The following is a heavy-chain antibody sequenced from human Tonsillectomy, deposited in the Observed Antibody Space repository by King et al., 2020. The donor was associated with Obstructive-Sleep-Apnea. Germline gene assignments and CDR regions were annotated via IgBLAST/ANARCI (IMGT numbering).Heavy chain of an antibody. V-gene: IGHV4-28*01. CDR1: GYSIISSSW. CDR2: IFHSGHT. D-gene: IGHD5-18*01. CDR3: ARKEDSLYFFDY. Sequence: VQLQESGPGLVKPSDTLSLTCAVSGYSIISSSWWAWLRQPPGRGLEWIGYIFHSGHTYYNPSLKSRVTMSLDTSKNQFSLRLSSVTDVDTAVYFCARKEDSLYFFDYWGQGTLVTASS. J-gene: IGHJ4*02.